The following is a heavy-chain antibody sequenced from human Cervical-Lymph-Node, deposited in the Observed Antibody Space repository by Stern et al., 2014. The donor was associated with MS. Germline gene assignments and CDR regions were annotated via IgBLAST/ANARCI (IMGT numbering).Heavy chain of an antibody. J-gene: IGHJ4*02. Sequence: EVQLLESGGGLVQPGGSLRLSCAGSGFTFSNFAITWIRQAPGKGLEWVSGSGTDGGTHFAESVEGRFSISRDNSKNTLFLQMDRLRVEDTAIYYCGKDLHYWTADSWGQGTLVTVSS. CDR2: SGTDGGT. D-gene: IGHD1-1*01. V-gene: IGHV3-23*01. CDR1: GFTFSNFA. CDR3: GKDLHYWTADS.